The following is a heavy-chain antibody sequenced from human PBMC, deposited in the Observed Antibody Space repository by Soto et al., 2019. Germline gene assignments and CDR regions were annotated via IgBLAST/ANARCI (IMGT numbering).Heavy chain of an antibody. CDR3: ATRYSSPPYDF. D-gene: IGHD6-13*01. V-gene: IGHV5-51*01. CDR1: GYRFTDHW. CDR2: IYPGDSDI. Sequence: PGESLKISCKGSGYRFTDHWIGWVRQMPGKGLEWMGIIYPGDSDIRVTPSFQGQVTISADKSINTAYLQWSSLKASDTALYYCATRYSSPPYDFWGQGTLVTVSS. J-gene: IGHJ4*02.